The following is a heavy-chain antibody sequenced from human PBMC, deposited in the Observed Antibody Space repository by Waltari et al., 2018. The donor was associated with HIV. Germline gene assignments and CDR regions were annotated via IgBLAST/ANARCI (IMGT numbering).Heavy chain of an antibody. CDR2: RRCGGSKA. V-gene: IGHV3-7*03. CDR3: AKVVSLASARPRLVSFDF. J-gene: IGHJ4*02. Sequence: EVQLLASGGESTQPGKSLTIHCVASGFGFANYGMACVRRAPGGGGGCIAGRRCGGSKAEYVYSIMCRCTISRDNSRNVMYVKMTNLRGDETAMYLCAKVVSLASARPRLVSFDFWSQGTQVSVAS. CDR1: GFGFANYG. D-gene: IGHD6-6*01.